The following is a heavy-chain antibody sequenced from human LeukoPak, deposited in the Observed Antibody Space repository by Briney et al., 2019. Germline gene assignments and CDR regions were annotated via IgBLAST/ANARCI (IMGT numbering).Heavy chain of an antibody. CDR1: GYTFTSYG. CDR2: ISAYNGNT. CDR3: ARGINTPLGVVPAAHDDY. Sequence: ASVNVSCKASGYTFTSYGISWVRQAPGRGLEWMGWISAYNGNTNYAQKLQGRVTMTTDASTSTAYMELRSLRSDDTAVYYCARGINTPLGVVPAAHDDYWGQGTLVTVSS. V-gene: IGHV1-18*01. J-gene: IGHJ4*02. D-gene: IGHD2-2*01.